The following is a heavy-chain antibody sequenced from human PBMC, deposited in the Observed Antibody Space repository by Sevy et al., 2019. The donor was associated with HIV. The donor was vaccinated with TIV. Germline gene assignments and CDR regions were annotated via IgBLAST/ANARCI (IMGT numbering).Heavy chain of an antibody. J-gene: IGHJ5*02. Sequence: SETLSLTCAVYGGSFSGYYWSWIRQPPGKGLEWIGEINHSGSTNYNPSHKSRVTISVDTSKNQFSLKLSSVTAADTAVYYCARKEYCSSTSCPYNWFDPWGQGTLVTVSS. CDR1: GGSFSGYY. CDR3: ARKEYCSSTSCPYNWFDP. CDR2: INHSGST. V-gene: IGHV4-34*01. D-gene: IGHD2-2*01.